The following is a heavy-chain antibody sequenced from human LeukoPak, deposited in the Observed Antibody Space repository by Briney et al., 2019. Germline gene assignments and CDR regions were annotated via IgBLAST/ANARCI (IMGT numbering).Heavy chain of an antibody. CDR1: GGSISSSSYY. D-gene: IGHD3-16*01. J-gene: IGHJ4*02. CDR3: ARGLDYDYVWGSVLLVD. V-gene: IGHV4-39*07. Sequence: SETLSLTCTVSGGSISSSSYYWGWIRQPPGKGLEWIGSIYYSGSTYYNPSLKSRVTISVDTSKNQFSLKLSSVTAADTAVYYCARGLDYDYVWGSVLLVDWGQGTLVTVSS. CDR2: IYYSGST.